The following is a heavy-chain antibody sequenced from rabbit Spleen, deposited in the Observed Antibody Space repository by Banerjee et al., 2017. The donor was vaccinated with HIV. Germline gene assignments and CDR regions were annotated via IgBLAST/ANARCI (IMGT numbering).Heavy chain of an antibody. CDR1: GFTFSNFD. J-gene: IGHJ3*01. V-gene: IGHV1S45*01. Sequence: QEQLVESGGGLVQPEGSLTLTCKASGFTFSNFDMCWVRQAPGKGLEWIACIYVTGDGRQYYAGWAKGRFTLSKTSSTTVTLQMTSLTAADTATYFCATHHYSEPAWVRFSFWGPGTLVTVS. D-gene: IGHD7-1*01. CDR3: ATHHYSEPAWVRFSF. CDR2: IYVTGDGRQ.